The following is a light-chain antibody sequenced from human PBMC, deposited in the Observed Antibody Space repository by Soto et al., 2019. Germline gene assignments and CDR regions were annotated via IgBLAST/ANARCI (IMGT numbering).Light chain of an antibody. CDR3: QQYNNWRWT. Sequence: ETVVTKSPATLSVTPGERATLSCRASQSVSSNLAWYQQKPGQAPRLLIYGASTRATGIPARFSGSGSGTEFTLAISSLQSEDFAVYYCQQYNNWRWTFGQGTKVDI. J-gene: IGKJ1*01. CDR1: QSVSSN. CDR2: GAS. V-gene: IGKV3-15*01.